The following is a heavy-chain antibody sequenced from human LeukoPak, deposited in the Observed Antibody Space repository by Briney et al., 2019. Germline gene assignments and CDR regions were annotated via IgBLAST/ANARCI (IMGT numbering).Heavy chain of an antibody. Sequence: PSETLSLTCTVSGGSISSSSYYWSWIRQPAGKGLEWIGRIYTSGSTNYNPSLKSRVTISVDTSKNQFSLKLSSVTAADTAVYYCARDPTGSLRWGQGTLVTVSS. D-gene: IGHD5-12*01. CDR2: IYTSGST. V-gene: IGHV4-61*02. CDR3: ARDPTGSLR. CDR1: GGSISSSSYY. J-gene: IGHJ4*02.